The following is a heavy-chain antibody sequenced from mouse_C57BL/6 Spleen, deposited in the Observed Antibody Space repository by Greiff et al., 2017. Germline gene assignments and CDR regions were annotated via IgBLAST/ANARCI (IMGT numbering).Heavy chain of an antibody. D-gene: IGHD3-3*01. J-gene: IGHJ3*01. Sequence: QVQLKQPGAELVKPGASVKVSCKASGYTFTSYWMHWVKQRPGQGLEWIGRIHPSDSDTNYNQKFKGKATLTVDKSSSTAYMQLSSLTSEDSAVYYCAIGGQPLRAWFAYWGQGTLVTVSA. CDR1: GYTFTSYW. V-gene: IGHV1-74*01. CDR3: AIGGQPLRAWFAY. CDR2: IHPSDSDT.